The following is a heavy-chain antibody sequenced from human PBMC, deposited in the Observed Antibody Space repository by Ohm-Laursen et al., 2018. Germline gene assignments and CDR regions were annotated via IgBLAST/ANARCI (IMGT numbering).Heavy chain of an antibody. CDR1: GLTFSSYW. CDR3: AKVIAVADTGAFDI. V-gene: IGHV3-7*01. J-gene: IGHJ3*02. Sequence: SLRLSCTASGLTFSSYWMGWVRQAPGKGLEWVANIKQNGGEIRYVDSVKGRFIISRDNAKNSLYLQMDSLRAEDTAVYYCAKVIAVADTGAFDIWGQGTMVTVSS. D-gene: IGHD6-19*01. CDR2: IKQNGGEI.